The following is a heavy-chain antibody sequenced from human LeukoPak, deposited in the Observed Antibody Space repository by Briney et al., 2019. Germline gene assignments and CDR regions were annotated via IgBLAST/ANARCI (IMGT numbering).Heavy chain of an antibody. Sequence: GSLRLSCAASGFTFSSYWMHWVRQAPGKGLVWVSRINSDGSSTSYADSVKGRFTISRDNAKNTLYLQMNSLRAEDTAVYYCAIKRAVTTDFDYWGQGTLVTVSS. D-gene: IGHD4-17*01. V-gene: IGHV3-74*01. CDR2: INSDGSST. J-gene: IGHJ4*02. CDR1: GFTFSSYW. CDR3: AIKRAVTTDFDY.